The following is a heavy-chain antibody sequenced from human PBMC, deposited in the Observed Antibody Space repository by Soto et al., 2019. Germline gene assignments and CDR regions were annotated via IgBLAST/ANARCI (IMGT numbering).Heavy chain of an antibody. CDR3: PIPTPDTPMVTSYYYFAMDV. Sequence: DVQLLESGGGLVEPGGSLRLSCAVSGFSVTDAWMNWVRQVPGRGLAWVGRSKSKFDGGSTDYAAPVKCRFTISTHESKNTLYLHMHSLKTADTAVYYCPIPTPDTPMVTSYYYFAMDVWGPGTTVSVSS. J-gene: IGHJ6*02. CDR1: GFSVTDAW. D-gene: IGHD5-18*01. V-gene: IGHV3-15*07. CDR2: SKSKFDGGST.